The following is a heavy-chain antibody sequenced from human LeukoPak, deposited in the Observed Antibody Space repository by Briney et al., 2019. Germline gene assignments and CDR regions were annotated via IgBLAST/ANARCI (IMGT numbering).Heavy chain of an antibody. D-gene: IGHD2/OR15-2a*01. CDR2: IYSGGST. CDR1: GFTVSSNY. J-gene: IGHJ4*02. CDR3: ARSSSWGSIVPIDY. Sequence: GGSLRLSCAASGFTVSSNYMSWVRQAPGKGLEWVSVIYSGGSTYYADSVKGRFTISRDNSKNTLYLQMNSLRVEDTAVYYCARSSSWGSIVPIDYWGQGTLVTVSS. V-gene: IGHV3-66*01.